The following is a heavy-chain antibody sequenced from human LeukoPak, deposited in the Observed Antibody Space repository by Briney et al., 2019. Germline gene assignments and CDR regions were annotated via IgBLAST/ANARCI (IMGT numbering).Heavy chain of an antibody. CDR3: ARQGDGYNLQPQFDY. CDR1: GGSISSSSYY. J-gene: IGHJ4*02. CDR2: IYYSGST. D-gene: IGHD5-24*01. V-gene: IGHV4-39*01. Sequence: SETLSLTCTVSGGSISSSSYYWGWIRQPPGKGLEWIGGIYYSGSTYYNPSLKSRVTISVDTSKNQFSLKLSFVTAADTAVYYCARQGDGYNLQPQFDYWGQGTLVTVSS.